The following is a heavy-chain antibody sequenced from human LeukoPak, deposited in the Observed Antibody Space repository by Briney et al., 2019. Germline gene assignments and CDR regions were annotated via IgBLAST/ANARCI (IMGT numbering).Heavy chain of an antibody. CDR1: GYIFSVYY. CDR2: INPNSGGT. Sequence: GASVKVSCKASGYIFSVYYMHWVRQAPGHGLEWMGWINPNSGGTNYAQKFQGRVTMTRDTSISTAYMELSRLRSDDTAVYYCARFPIVVVPAAIHGPFDYWGQGTLVTVSS. J-gene: IGHJ4*02. CDR3: ARFPIVVVPAAIHGPFDY. D-gene: IGHD2-2*01. V-gene: IGHV1-2*02.